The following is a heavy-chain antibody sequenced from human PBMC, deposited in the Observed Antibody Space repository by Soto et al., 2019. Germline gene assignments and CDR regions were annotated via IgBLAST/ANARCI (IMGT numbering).Heavy chain of an antibody. CDR1: GFIVSSYY. J-gene: IGHJ3*01. Sequence: GESLKISCARSGFIVSSYYMSWVRQAPGKGLEWISVIYSGGSTYYADSVKGRFTISRDNSENTLYLQLNSLRAEDTAVYYCAKSGGNGWFADAFDVWGQGTMVTVAS. D-gene: IGHD6-19*01. V-gene: IGHV3-53*01. CDR2: IYSGGST. CDR3: AKSGGNGWFADAFDV.